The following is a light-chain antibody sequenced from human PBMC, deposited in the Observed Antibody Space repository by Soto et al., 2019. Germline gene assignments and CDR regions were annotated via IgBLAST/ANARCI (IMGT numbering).Light chain of an antibody. CDR3: QYYDNWRLS. CDR2: GAS. CDR1: QSVSSSY. V-gene: IGKV3-20*01. Sequence: EIVLTQSPGTLSLSPGERATLSCRASQSVSSSYLAWYQQKPGQAPRLLIYGASSRATGIPDRFSGSWSGTDFTLTISRLEPEDFAVYYCQYYDNWRLSFGGGTTVEIK. J-gene: IGKJ4*01.